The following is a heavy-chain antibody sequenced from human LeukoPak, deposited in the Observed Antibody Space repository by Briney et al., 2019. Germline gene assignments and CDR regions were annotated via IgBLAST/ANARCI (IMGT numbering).Heavy chain of an antibody. J-gene: IGHJ3*01. D-gene: IGHD6-13*01. CDR2: TNKDGSGT. CDR1: GFTFSSYW. V-gene: IGHV3-74*01. CDR3: VREMGSSSYVFDF. Sequence: GGSLRLSCAASGFTFSSYWMHWVRQAPGKGLVWVSRTNKDGSGTTYADSVKGRFTVSRDNAKNTLLLQMNRLRAEDKAVYHCVREMGSSSYVFDFWGQGTMVTVSS.